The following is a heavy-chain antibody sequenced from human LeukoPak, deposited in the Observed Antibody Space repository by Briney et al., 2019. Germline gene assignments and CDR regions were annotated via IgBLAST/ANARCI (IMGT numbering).Heavy chain of an antibody. CDR2: IYHSGST. V-gene: IGHV4-38-2*02. Sequence: SETLSLTCTVSGYSISSGYYWGWIRQPPGKGLEWIGSIYHSGSTYYNPSLKSRVTISVDTSKNQFSLRLTSVTAADTAIYYCARDTGYYAPETPGFTRFDPWGQGTLVTVSS. J-gene: IGHJ5*02. CDR3: ARDTGYYAPETPGFTRFDP. CDR1: GYSISSGYY. D-gene: IGHD3-10*01.